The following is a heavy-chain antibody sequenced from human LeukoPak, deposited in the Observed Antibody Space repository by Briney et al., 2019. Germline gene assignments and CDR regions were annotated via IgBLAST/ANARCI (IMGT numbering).Heavy chain of an antibody. J-gene: IGHJ4*02. Sequence: PGGCLRLSCVVSVFKFSVYGVRGVRGPRGKGLEWVWRINWSGRSVDYADSVKGRFTIYRDIAKNTLYLEMNSLRAEEPGVYYCANDHYWSIEYWGRGPLVTVSS. CDR2: INWSGRSV. CDR3: ANDHYWSIEY. CDR1: VFKFSVYG. V-gene: IGHV3-20*04. D-gene: IGHD6-6*01.